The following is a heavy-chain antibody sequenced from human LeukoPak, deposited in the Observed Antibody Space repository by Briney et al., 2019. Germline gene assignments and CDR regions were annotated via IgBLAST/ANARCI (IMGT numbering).Heavy chain of an antibody. V-gene: IGHV4-61*01. Sequence: SETLSLTCTASGGSVSRGSYYWSWIRQPPGKGLEWIGYIYYSGSTNYNPSLKSRVTISVDTSKNQFSLKLSSVTAADTAVYYCARDRVAAAGSFDYWGQGTLVTVSS. CDR3: ARDRVAAAGSFDY. J-gene: IGHJ4*02. CDR2: IYYSGST. CDR1: GGSVSRGSYY. D-gene: IGHD6-13*01.